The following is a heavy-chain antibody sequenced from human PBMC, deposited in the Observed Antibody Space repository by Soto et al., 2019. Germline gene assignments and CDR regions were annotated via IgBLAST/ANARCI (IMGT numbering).Heavy chain of an antibody. V-gene: IGHV3-48*03. Sequence: PGGSLRLSCAVSGFTFSSSEMYWVRQAPGKGLEWISYIHPSGQPVFYADSVKGRFTISRANANTSLFLQMNSLRAEDTAVYYCARRASRWGQGTMVTVSS. J-gene: IGHJ3*01. CDR1: GFTFSSSE. D-gene: IGHD1-26*01. CDR2: IHPSGQPV. CDR3: ARRASR.